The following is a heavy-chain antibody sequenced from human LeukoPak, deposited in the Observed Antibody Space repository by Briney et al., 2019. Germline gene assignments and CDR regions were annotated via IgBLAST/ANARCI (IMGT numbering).Heavy chain of an antibody. J-gene: IGHJ5*02. V-gene: IGHV1-46*01. D-gene: IGHD1-26*01. Sequence: ASVKVSCTASGYTFGTHWMHWVRQAPGQGLEWMGIINPSGDFRSYAQKFQGRIIVTRDMSTRTLYMELSDLRPEDTAVYYCARDFSGKWEQLTGWWLDPWGQGTLVIVSS. CDR1: GYTFGTHW. CDR2: INPSGDFR. CDR3: ARDFSGKWEQLTGWWLDP.